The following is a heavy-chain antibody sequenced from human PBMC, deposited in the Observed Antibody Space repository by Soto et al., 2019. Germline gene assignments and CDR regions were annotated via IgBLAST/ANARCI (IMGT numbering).Heavy chain of an antibody. D-gene: IGHD5-18*01. J-gene: IGHJ4*02. CDR2: ISATGST. Sequence: SETLSLTCTVSGDSVGSASYYWTWIRQPPGEGLEWIGYISATGSTNYNPSLKSRLTISVDTSKNQFSLKLSSVTAADTAVYYCARDIRGYSRAFDYWGQGTLVTVSS. V-gene: IGHV4-61*01. CDR1: GDSVGSASYY. CDR3: ARDIRGYSRAFDY.